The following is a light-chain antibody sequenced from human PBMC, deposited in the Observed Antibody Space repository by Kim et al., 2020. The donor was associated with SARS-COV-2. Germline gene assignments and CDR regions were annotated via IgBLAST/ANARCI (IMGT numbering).Light chain of an antibody. CDR2: AAA. Sequence: GGKVTSACRASQDINKHLAWYQQKPGKGPELLINAAANLQSGVPSRFSGSRTGTDFTLTITSLQPEDFATYFCQQINAFPRTFGQGTKVDIK. CDR1: QDINKH. CDR3: QQINAFPRT. V-gene: IGKV1-9*01. J-gene: IGKJ1*01.